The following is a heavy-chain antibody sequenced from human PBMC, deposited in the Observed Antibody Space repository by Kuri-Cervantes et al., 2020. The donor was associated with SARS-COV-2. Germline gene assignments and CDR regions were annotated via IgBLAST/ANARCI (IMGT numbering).Heavy chain of an antibody. CDR3: ARQAVTTALDY. D-gene: IGHD4-17*01. Sequence: SETLSLTCTVSGGSISSGDYYWSWIRQPPGKGLEWIGYIYYSGSTNYNPSLKSRVTISVDTSKNQFSLKLSSVTAADTAVYYCARQAVTTALDYWGQGTLVTVSS. J-gene: IGHJ4*02. CDR2: IYYSGST. V-gene: IGHV4-30-4*08. CDR1: GGSISSGDYY.